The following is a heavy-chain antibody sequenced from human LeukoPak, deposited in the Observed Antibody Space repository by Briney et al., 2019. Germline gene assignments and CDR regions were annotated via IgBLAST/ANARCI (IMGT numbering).Heavy chain of an antibody. J-gene: IGHJ1*01. Sequence: PSETLSLTCTVSGGSISSYYWSWIRQPPGKGLEWIGYIYYSGSTNYNPSLKSRVTISVDTSKNQFSLKLSSVTAADTAVYYCARDRKVSSSWYSGAEYFQHWGQGTLVTVSS. CDR1: GGSISSYY. CDR3: ARDRKVSSSWYSGAEYFQH. D-gene: IGHD6-13*01. V-gene: IGHV4-59*12. CDR2: IYYSGST.